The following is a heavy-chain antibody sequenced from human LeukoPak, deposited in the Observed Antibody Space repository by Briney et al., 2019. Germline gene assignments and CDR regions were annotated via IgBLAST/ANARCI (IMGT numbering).Heavy chain of an antibody. J-gene: IGHJ3*02. Sequence: SETLSLTCTVSGGSISSSSYYWGWIRQPPGKGLEWIGSIYYSVTTYYNPSLKSRVTISVDTSKNQFSLKLSSVTAADTAVYYCARVRFAFDIWGQGTMVTVSS. CDR1: GGSISSSSYY. CDR3: ARVRFAFDI. V-gene: IGHV4-39*07. CDR2: IYYSVTT.